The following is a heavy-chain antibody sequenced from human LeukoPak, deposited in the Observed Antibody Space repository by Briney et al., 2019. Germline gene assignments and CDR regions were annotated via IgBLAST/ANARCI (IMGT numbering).Heavy chain of an antibody. CDR3: ARWQLETSAFDI. J-gene: IGHJ3*02. V-gene: IGHV1-69*13. Sequence: ASVKVSCKASGYTFTSYGISWVRQAPGQGLEWMGGIIPIFGTANYAQKFQGRVTITADESTSTAYMELSSLRSEDTAVYYCARWQLETSAFDIWGQGTMVTVSS. D-gene: IGHD6-6*01. CDR2: IIPIFGTA. CDR1: GYTFTSYG.